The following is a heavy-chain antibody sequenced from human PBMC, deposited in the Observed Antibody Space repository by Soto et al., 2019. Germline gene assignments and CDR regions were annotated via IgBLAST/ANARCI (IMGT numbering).Heavy chain of an antibody. J-gene: IGHJ6*03. V-gene: IGHV3-64*01. CDR1: GFTFSNYE. CDR2: ISNNGAHT. Sequence: EAQLVESGGGLVQPGGSLRLSCAASGFTFSNYEMHWVRQAPGKGPEYVSGISNNGAHTDYAKSVKGRFTISRDNSENTLELQMGSLRAEDMALYYCARRGYGSRWPNVYMDVWGKGTTVTVSS. CDR3: ARRGYGSRWPNVYMDV. D-gene: IGHD6-13*01.